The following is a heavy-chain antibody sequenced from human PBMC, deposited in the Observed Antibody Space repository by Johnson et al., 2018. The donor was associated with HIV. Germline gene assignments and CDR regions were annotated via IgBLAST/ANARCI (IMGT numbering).Heavy chain of an antibody. CDR3: AKEASGWYHAGDAFDI. Sequence: QVQLVESEGGLVQPGRSLRLSCAASGFTFSTYGMHWVRQAPGKGLEWVAVMWYDGSNKYYADSVKGRFTISRDNSKNTLYLQMNSLRAEDTAVYYCAKEASGWYHAGDAFDIWGQGTMVTVSS. CDR2: MWYDGSNK. J-gene: IGHJ3*02. D-gene: IGHD6-19*01. CDR1: GFTFSTYG. V-gene: IGHV3-30*18.